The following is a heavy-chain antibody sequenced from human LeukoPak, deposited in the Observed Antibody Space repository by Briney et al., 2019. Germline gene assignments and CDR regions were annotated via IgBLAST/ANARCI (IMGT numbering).Heavy chain of an antibody. CDR2: IYNDGST. CDR3: ARNLLFACDI. J-gene: IGHJ3*02. CDR1: GLTISSSY. V-gene: IGHV3-53*01. Sequence: PGGSLRLSCAASGLTISSSYMSWVRQAPGKGLEWVSIIYNDGSTYYADSMKGRFTISRDNSKNTLYLQVNRLRAEDTAMYYCARNLLFACDIWGQGAMGTVSS.